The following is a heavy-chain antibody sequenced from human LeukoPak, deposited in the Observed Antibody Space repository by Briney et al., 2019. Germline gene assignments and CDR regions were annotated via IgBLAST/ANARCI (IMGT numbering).Heavy chain of an antibody. D-gene: IGHD3-9*01. Sequence: NPSETLSLTCTVSGGSISSYYWSWIRQPPGKGLEWIGYIYYSGSTNYNPSLKSRVTISVDTSKNQFSLKLSSVTAADTAVYYCARDQWYYDILTGYSHDTFDIWGQGTMVTVSS. J-gene: IGHJ3*02. V-gene: IGHV4-59*01. CDR2: IYYSGST. CDR1: GGSISSYY. CDR3: ARDQWYYDILTGYSHDTFDI.